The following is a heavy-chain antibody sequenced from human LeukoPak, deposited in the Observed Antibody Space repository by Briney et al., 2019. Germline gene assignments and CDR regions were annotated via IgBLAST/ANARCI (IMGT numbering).Heavy chain of an antibody. D-gene: IGHD6-13*01. CDR1: GFTFSSFT. V-gene: IGHV3-23*01. J-gene: IGHJ4*02. CDR3: AKGRQPSDY. CDR2: ISGSGSRT. Sequence: GGSLRLSCVASGFTFSSFTMSWVRQAPGKGLEWVSGISGSGSRTYYADSVKGRFTISRDNSKNTLYLQMNSLRAEDTAVYYCAKGRQPSDYWGQGTLVTVSS.